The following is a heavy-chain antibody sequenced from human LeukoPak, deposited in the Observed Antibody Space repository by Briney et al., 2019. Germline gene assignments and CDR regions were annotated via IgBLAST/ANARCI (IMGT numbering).Heavy chain of an antibody. D-gene: IGHD2-2*01. V-gene: IGHV1-69*05. Sequence: ASVKVSCKASGGTFSSYAISWARQAPGQGLEWMGGIIPIFGTANYAQKFQGRVTITTDESTSTAYMELSSLRSEDTAVYYCARGTDCSSTSCQWGYYYYYMDVWGKGTTVTVSS. CDR2: IIPIFGTA. CDR1: GGTFSSYA. J-gene: IGHJ6*03. CDR3: ARGTDCSSTSCQWGYYYYYMDV.